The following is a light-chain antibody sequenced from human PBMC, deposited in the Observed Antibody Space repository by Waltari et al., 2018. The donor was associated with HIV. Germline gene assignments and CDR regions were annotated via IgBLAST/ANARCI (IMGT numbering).Light chain of an antibody. J-gene: IGLJ3*02. CDR1: NSNIREPYD. Sequence: QSVLTQPPSVSGAPGRSVIITCTGNNSNIREPYDVHWYQQLPGAAPKLLISMNTNRPSGVRDRLSVSRSGTSASLAITGLQAGDEADYYCQSYDTSLGASVFGGGTKLTVL. V-gene: IGLV1-40*01. CDR3: QSYDTSLGASV. CDR2: MNT.